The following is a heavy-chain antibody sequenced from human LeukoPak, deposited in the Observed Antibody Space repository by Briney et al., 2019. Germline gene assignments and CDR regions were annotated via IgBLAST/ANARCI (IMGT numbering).Heavy chain of an antibody. CDR3: ARGDDILTGYYPFDH. D-gene: IGHD3-9*01. V-gene: IGHV4-61*01. Sequence: SETLSLTCTVSGGSVSSGSYYWSWIRQPPGKGLEWIGHIYYSGSTNYNPSLKSRVTISVDTSKNQFSLKLSSVTAADTAVYYCARGDDILTGYYPFDHWGQGTLVTVSS. CDR1: GGSVSSGSYY. CDR2: IYYSGST. J-gene: IGHJ4*02.